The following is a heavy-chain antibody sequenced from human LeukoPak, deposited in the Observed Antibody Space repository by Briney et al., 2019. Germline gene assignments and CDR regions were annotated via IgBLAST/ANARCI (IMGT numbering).Heavy chain of an antibody. CDR1: GYTFTSYD. J-gene: IGHJ4*02. Sequence: ASVKVSCKASGYTFTSYDINWVRQATGQGLEWMGWMNPNSGNTGYAQKFQGRVTITRNTSISTDCMELSSLRSEDTAVYYCAREGLVLMVYVLFDYWGQGTLVTVSS. CDR2: MNPNSGNT. D-gene: IGHD2-8*01. CDR3: AREGLVLMVYVLFDY. V-gene: IGHV1-8*03.